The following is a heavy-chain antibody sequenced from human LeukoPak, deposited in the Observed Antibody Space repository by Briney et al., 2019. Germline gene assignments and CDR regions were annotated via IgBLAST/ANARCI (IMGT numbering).Heavy chain of an antibody. CDR3: ARTNYYDSSGYYDY. J-gene: IGHJ4*02. CDR1: GGSFSGYY. V-gene: IGHV4-34*01. D-gene: IGHD3-22*01. Sequence: PSETLSLTCAVSGGSFSGYYWSWIRQPPGKGLEWIGEINHSGSTNYDPSLKSRVTISVDTSKNQFSLKLSSVTAADTAVYYCARTNYYDSSGYYDYWGQGTLVTVSS. CDR2: INHSGST.